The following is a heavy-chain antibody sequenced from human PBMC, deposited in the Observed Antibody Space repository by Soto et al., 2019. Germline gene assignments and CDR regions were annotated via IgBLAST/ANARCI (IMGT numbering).Heavy chain of an antibody. CDR1: SYTFTTYG. Sequence: QVQLVQSGAEVKKPGASVKVSCKASSYTFTTYGINWVRQAPGQGLEWMGWISAYNGNTNYAQNLQGRVTMTADTSRSTAYMELRILISDDTAVYYCARASPEGVVVVPAHLSIWFDPWGQGTMVTVSS. D-gene: IGHD2-2*01. CDR2: ISAYNGNT. CDR3: ARASPEGVVVVPAHLSIWFDP. V-gene: IGHV1-18*01. J-gene: IGHJ5*02.